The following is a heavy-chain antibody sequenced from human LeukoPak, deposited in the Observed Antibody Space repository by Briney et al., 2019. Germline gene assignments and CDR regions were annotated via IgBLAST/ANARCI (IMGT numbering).Heavy chain of an antibody. V-gene: IGHV3-7*01. CDR3: AREVYSSGWSSFDY. CDR2: INEDGREK. CDR1: GFTFSRYW. D-gene: IGHD6-19*01. J-gene: IGHJ4*02. Sequence: GGSLRLSCAASGFTFSRYWMTWVRQAPGKGPQWVANINEDGREKHFLDSLKGRFTISRDNAKNSLYLEMNSLRTEDTAVYYCAREVYSSGWSSFDYWGQGTLVTVSS.